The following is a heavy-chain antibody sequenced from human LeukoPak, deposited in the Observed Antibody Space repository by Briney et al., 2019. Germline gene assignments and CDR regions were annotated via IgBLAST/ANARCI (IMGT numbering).Heavy chain of an antibody. Sequence: PSETLSLTCTVSGGSISSSNYYWGWIRQPAGKGLEWIGRIYTSGSTYYSPSLKSRVTISVDTSKNQFSLKLSSVTAADTAVYYCARDNGVHPSYYDSSGYYYHDAFDIWGQGTMVTVSS. J-gene: IGHJ3*02. D-gene: IGHD3-22*01. CDR2: IYTSGST. CDR3: ARDNGVHPSYYDSSGYYYHDAFDI. CDR1: GGSISSSNYY. V-gene: IGHV4-39*07.